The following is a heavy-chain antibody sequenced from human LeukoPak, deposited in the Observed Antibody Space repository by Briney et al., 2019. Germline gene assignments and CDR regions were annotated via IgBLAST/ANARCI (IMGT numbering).Heavy chain of an antibody. Sequence: PSETLSLTCAVYGGSFSGYYWSWIRQPPGKGLEWIGEINHSGSTNYNPSLKSRVTISVDTSKNQFSLKLSSVTAADTAVYYCARGEGDYDILTGYYVDYWGQGTLVTVSS. D-gene: IGHD3-9*01. CDR3: ARGEGDYDILTGYYVDY. CDR2: INHSGST. CDR1: GGSFSGYY. V-gene: IGHV4-34*01. J-gene: IGHJ4*02.